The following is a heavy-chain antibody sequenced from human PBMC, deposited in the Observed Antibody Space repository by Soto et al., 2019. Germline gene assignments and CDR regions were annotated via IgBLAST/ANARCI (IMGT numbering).Heavy chain of an antibody. CDR2: ISSSSSYI. Sequence: GGSLRLSCAASGFTFSSYSMKWVRQAPGKGLEWVSTISSSSSYIYYADSVKGRFTISRDNAKNSLSLQMNSLRADDTAVYYCATDQLSLLNYDYWGQGTLVTVSS. V-gene: IGHV3-21*01. CDR1: GFTFSSYS. D-gene: IGHD3-16*01. J-gene: IGHJ4*02. CDR3: ATDQLSLLNYDY.